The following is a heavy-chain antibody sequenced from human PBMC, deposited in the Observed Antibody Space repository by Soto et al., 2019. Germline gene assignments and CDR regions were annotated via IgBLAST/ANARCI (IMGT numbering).Heavy chain of an antibody. CDR2: LYHSGST. D-gene: IGHD4-17*01. J-gene: IGHJ4*02. V-gene: IGHV4-4*02. Sequence: QVQLQESGPGLVKPSGTLSLTCAVSGGSISSSNWWSWVRQPPGKGLEWIGELYHSGSTNYNPSPKXRXTXXVDKSKNPFSLQPSSVTAADTAVYYCARGEESVDGDDSLDYWGQGTLVTVSS. CDR1: GGSISSSNW. CDR3: ARGEESVDGDDSLDY.